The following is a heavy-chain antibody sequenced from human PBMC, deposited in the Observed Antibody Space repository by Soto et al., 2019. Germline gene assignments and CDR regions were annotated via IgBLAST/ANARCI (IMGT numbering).Heavy chain of an antibody. CDR3: ARVSPKYYDFWSGYSTYFDY. CDR2: ISAYNGNT. J-gene: IGHJ4*02. V-gene: IGHV1-18*01. Sequence: QVPLVQSGAEVKKPGASVKVSCKASGYTFTSYGISWVRQAPGQGLEWMGWISAYNGNTNYAQKLQGRVTMTTDTSTSTAYMELRSLRSDDTAVYYCARVSPKYYDFWSGYSTYFDYWGQGTLVTVSS. D-gene: IGHD3-3*01. CDR1: GYTFTSYG.